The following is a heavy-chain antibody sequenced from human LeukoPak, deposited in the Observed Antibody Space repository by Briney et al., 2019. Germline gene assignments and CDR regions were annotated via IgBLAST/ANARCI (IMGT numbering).Heavy chain of an antibody. CDR3: ARWGDSSSWSPFDY. CDR1: SGSISSSNYY. Sequence: SQTLSLTCTVSSGSISSSNYYWSWIRQPAGKGLEWIGRISTIGITNYNPSLNSRVTISIDTSKNQFSLKLSSADTAVYYCARWGDSSSWSPFDYWGQGTLVTVSS. J-gene: IGHJ4*02. CDR2: ISTIGIT. D-gene: IGHD6-13*01. V-gene: IGHV4-61*02.